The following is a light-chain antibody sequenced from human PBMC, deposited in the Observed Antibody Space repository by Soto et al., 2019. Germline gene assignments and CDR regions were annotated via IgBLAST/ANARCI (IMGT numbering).Light chain of an antibody. Sequence: DIVMTQSPDSLAVSLGERATINCKSSQSVLYTSNNKNCLAWYQQRPGQPPKLLLYWASYRESGVPDRFSGSGSGTDFTLTISSLQAEDVAVYYCQQYYTTPRTFGQGTKVEIK. CDR2: WAS. CDR3: QQYYTTPRT. CDR1: QSVLYTSNNKNC. J-gene: IGKJ1*01. V-gene: IGKV4-1*01.